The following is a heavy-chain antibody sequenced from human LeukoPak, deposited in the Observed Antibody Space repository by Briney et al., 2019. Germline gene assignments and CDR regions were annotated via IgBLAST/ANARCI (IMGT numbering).Heavy chain of an antibody. CDR1: GFTFSSYG. J-gene: IGHJ6*04. V-gene: IGHV3-33*01. CDR3: ARDVSGMDV. D-gene: IGHD5/OR15-5a*01. CDR2: IWYDGSNK. Sequence: AGGSLRLSCAASGFTFSSYGMQWVRQAPGKGLEWVAVIWYDGSNKYYADSVKGRFTISRDNSKNTLYLQMNSLRAEDTAVYYCARDVSGMDVWGKGTTVTVSS.